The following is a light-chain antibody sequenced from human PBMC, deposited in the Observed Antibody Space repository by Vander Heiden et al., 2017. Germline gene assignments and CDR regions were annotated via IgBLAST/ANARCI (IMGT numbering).Light chain of an antibody. CDR3: QQYDRGRT. CDR2: RAS. CDR1: EHISRW. J-gene: IGKJ1*01. Sequence: DIQMTQSPSTLSASVGDRVTITCRANEHISRWLAWYQQKPGKAPKLLIYRASSIDSGVPSRFSGSGAGTEFTLTISSLQPDDLATYYCQQYDRGRTFGQGTKVEVK. V-gene: IGKV1-5*03.